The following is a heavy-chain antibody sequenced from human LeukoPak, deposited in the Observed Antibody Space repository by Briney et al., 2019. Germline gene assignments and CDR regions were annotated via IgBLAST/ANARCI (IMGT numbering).Heavy chain of an antibody. Sequence: GGSLRLSCAASGFTLSSYEMNWVRQAPGKGLEWVSYISSSDSTIYYADSVKGRFTISRDNAKNSLYLQMNSLRAEDTAVYYCAREGALTVTKDAFDIWGQGTMVTVSS. CDR1: GFTLSSYE. CDR2: ISSSDSTI. D-gene: IGHD4-17*01. CDR3: AREGALTVTKDAFDI. J-gene: IGHJ3*02. V-gene: IGHV3-48*03.